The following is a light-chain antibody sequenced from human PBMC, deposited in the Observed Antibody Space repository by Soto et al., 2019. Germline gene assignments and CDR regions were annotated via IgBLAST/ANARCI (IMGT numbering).Light chain of an antibody. Sequence: AIRMTQSPSSFSASTGDRVTITCRASQGISRHLAWYQVKPGKAPRLLIYTASYLESGVPSMFSGSGSGTDFTLIISSLQSEDFAVYYCHQYVSYPLTFGGGTKVEIK. V-gene: IGKV1-8*01. CDR3: HQYVSYPLT. J-gene: IGKJ4*01. CDR1: QGISRH. CDR2: TAS.